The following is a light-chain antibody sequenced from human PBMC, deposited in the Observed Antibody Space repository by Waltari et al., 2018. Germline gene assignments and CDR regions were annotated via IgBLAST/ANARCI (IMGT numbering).Light chain of an antibody. CDR2: DAS. CDR3: QQRANWLT. CDR1: QSVNNY. J-gene: IGKJ4*01. Sequence: EIVLTQSPATLSLSPGERATLSCRASQSVNNYLAWYQQRPGQAPRLLIYDASNRATGIPARFSGSGLGTDFTLTISTLEPEDFAVYYCQQRANWLTFGGGTKVEIK. V-gene: IGKV3-11*01.